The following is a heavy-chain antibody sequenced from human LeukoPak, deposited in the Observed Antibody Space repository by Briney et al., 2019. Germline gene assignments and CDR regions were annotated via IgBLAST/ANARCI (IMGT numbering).Heavy chain of an antibody. J-gene: IGHJ3*02. Sequence: ASVKVSCKASGYTFTSYGISWVRQAPGQGLEWMGWISAYNGNTNYAQRLQGRVTMTTDTSTSTAYMELRSLRSDDTAVYYCATSGYTYGALDIWGQGTMVTVSS. CDR1: GYTFTSYG. CDR2: ISAYNGNT. V-gene: IGHV1-18*01. D-gene: IGHD5-18*01. CDR3: ATSGYTYGALDI.